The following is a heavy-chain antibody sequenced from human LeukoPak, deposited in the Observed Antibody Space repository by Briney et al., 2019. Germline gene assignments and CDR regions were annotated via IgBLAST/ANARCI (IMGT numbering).Heavy chain of an antibody. V-gene: IGHV3-20*04. CDR3: ARGRFNDYYDSSGYYGFDY. CDR1: GFTFDDYG. Sequence: GGSPRLSCAASGFTFDDYGMSWVRQAPGKGLEWVSGINWNGGSTGYADSVKGRFTISRDNAKNSLYLQMNSLRAEDTALYYCARGRFNDYYDSSGYYGFDYWGQGTLVTVSS. CDR2: INWNGGST. D-gene: IGHD3-22*01. J-gene: IGHJ4*02.